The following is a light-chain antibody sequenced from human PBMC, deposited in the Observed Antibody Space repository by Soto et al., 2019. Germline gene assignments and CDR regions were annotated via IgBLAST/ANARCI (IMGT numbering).Light chain of an antibody. V-gene: IGKV3-11*01. CDR3: QQRRNGPRT. Sequence: IVVTQSAVTLSSSPGDRVTLSCRASQYIXTRFDWYEDSPGQAPRVLXDQPSIRAAGSPARLSASGSGTDFTLTISGVEPDDFAVYYCQQRRNGPRTFGQGTKVDIK. CDR1: QYIXTR. CDR2: QPS. J-gene: IGKJ1*01.